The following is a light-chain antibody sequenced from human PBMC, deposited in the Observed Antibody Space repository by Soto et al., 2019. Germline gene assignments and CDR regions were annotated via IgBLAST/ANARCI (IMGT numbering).Light chain of an antibody. Sequence: DIQMTQSPSTLSASVGDRVIITCRASESISNWLAWYQQKPGKAPNLLIYKASSLKSGVPLRFSGSGSGTEFTLTISSLQPDDFATYYCQQYNSYSFGQGTKVDIK. J-gene: IGKJ1*01. V-gene: IGKV1-5*03. CDR2: KAS. CDR1: ESISNW. CDR3: QQYNSYS.